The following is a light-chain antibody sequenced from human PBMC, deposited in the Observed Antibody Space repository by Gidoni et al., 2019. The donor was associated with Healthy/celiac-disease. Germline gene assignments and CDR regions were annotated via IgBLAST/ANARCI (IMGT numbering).Light chain of an antibody. Sequence: EIVMTQSPATLSVSPGERATLSCRASHSVSSNLAWYQQKPGPAPKLLIYGASTRATGIPARFSGSGSGTEFTLTISSLQSEDFAVYYCQQYNNWPPWTFGQGTKVEIK. CDR2: GAS. V-gene: IGKV3-15*01. CDR3: QQYNNWPPWT. J-gene: IGKJ1*01. CDR1: HSVSSN.